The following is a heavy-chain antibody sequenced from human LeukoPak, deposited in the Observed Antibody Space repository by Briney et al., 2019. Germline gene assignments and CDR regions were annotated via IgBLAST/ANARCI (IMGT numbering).Heavy chain of an antibody. V-gene: IGHV1-8*01. Sequence: ASVKVSCXASGYTFTSYDINWVRQATGQGLEWMGWVNPNSGNTGYAQKFQGRVTMTRNTSISTAYMELSSLRSEDTAVYYCARVERITIFGVVSYFFDYWGQGTLVTVSS. J-gene: IGHJ4*02. D-gene: IGHD3-3*01. CDR3: ARVERITIFGVVSYFFDY. CDR1: GYTFTSYD. CDR2: VNPNSGNT.